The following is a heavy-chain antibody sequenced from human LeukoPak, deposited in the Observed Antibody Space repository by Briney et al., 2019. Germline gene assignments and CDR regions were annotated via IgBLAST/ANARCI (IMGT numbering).Heavy chain of an antibody. CDR1: GFTFDDYG. V-gene: IGHV3-20*04. Sequence: PGGSLRLSCAASGFTFDDYGMSWVRQAPGKGLEWVSSINWNGGSTGYADSVKGRFTISRDNAKNSLYMQMNSLRAEDTALYYCARAFKYSMSGYYFDYWGQGTLVTVPS. J-gene: IGHJ4*02. D-gene: IGHD2-21*01. CDR2: INWNGGST. CDR3: ARAFKYSMSGYYFDY.